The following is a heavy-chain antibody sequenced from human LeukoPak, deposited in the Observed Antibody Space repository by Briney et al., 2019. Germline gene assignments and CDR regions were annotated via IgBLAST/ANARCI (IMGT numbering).Heavy chain of an antibody. CDR3: ARPHYYDSSGYYPSAVWFDP. Sequence: GESLKISCKCSGYSFTSYWIGWVRQMPGKGLEWMGIIYPGDSDTRYSPSFQGQVTVSADKSISTAYLQWSSLKASDTATYYCARPHYYDSSGYYPSAVWFDPWGQGTLVTVSS. J-gene: IGHJ5*02. CDR1: GYSFTSYW. D-gene: IGHD3-22*01. V-gene: IGHV5-51*01. CDR2: IYPGDSDT.